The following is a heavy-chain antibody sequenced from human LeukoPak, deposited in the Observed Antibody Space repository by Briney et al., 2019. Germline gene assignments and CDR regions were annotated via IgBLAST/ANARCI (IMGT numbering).Heavy chain of an antibody. CDR2: ISWNSGSI. D-gene: IGHD6-13*01. J-gene: IGHJ6*03. CDR3: AKDIAARKDYYYYMDV. CDR1: GFTFEDYA. Sequence: GWSLRLSCTASGFTFEDYAMHWVRQAPGKGLEWVSGISWNSGSIGYADSVKGRFTISRDNAKNSLYLQMNSLRAEDMALYYCAKDIAARKDYYYYMDVWGKGTTVTVSS. V-gene: IGHV3-9*03.